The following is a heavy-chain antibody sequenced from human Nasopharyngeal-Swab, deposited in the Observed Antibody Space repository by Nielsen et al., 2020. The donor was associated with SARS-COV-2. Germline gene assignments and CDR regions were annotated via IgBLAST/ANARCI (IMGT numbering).Heavy chain of an antibody. CDR1: GGSISGYY. V-gene: IGHV4-59*01. CDR2: IFYSGST. J-gene: IGHJ5*01. CDR3: AGRGNSYGGNWFDS. D-gene: IGHD2/OR15-2a*01. Sequence: SETLSLTCTVPGGSISGYYWSGIRKPPGKGLEWIGHIFYSGSTPYNPTLRSRVTISVDTSKNQFSLRLSPVTAADTAVYFCAGRGNSYGGNWFDSWGLGSLVVVSS.